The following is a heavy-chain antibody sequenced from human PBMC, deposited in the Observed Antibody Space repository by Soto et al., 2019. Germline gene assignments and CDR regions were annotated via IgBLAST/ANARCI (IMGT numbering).Heavy chain of an antibody. D-gene: IGHD2-2*01. CDR3: ASRRYQLPTRDNWFDP. V-gene: IGHV5-51*01. Sequence: PGESLKISCKGSGYSFTSYWIGWVRQMPGKGLEWMGIIYPGDSDTRYSPSFQGQVTISADKSISTAYLQWSSLKASDTAMYYCASRRYQLPTRDNWFDPWGQGTLVTVSS. CDR1: GYSFTSYW. CDR2: IYPGDSDT. J-gene: IGHJ5*02.